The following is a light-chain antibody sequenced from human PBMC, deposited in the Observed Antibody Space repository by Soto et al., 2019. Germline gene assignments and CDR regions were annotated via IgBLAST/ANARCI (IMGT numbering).Light chain of an antibody. Sequence: QSALTQPPSASGTPGQRVTISCSGSSSNIGSNTVNWYQRLPGTAPKLLIYNNNQRPSGVPDRFSGSKSGTSASLAISGLQSEDEADYYCAAWDDSLNGYVFGTGTKLTVL. J-gene: IGLJ1*01. V-gene: IGLV1-44*01. CDR2: NNN. CDR1: SSNIGSNT. CDR3: AAWDDSLNGYV.